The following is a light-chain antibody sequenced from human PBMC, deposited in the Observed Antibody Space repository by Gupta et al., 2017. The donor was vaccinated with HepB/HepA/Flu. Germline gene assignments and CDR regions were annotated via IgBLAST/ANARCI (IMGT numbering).Light chain of an antibody. CDR1: NSNIGLNH. Sequence: QSVLTQPPSTSGTPGQRVTISCSGGNSNIGLNHVYWYQQLAGAAPKLIIFASNQRPSGVPERFSASESGTSASLVIGGLRSEDEGDYYCATWDDKLSGWVFGGGTKLTVL. CDR2: ASN. J-gene: IGLJ3*02. CDR3: ATWDDKLSGWV. V-gene: IGLV1-47*01.